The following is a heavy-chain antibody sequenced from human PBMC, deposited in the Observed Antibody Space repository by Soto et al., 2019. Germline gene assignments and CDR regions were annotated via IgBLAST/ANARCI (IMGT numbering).Heavy chain of an antibody. D-gene: IGHD2-15*01. Sequence: PGGSLRLSCAASGFTFSSYGMHWVRQAPGKGLEWVAVIWYDGSNKYYADSVKGRFTISRDNSKNTLYLQMNSLRAEDTAVYYCARGCSGGSCYSGLPNFGWSDPWGQGTLVTVSS. CDR3: ARGCSGGSCYSGLPNFGWSDP. V-gene: IGHV3-33*01. CDR2: IWYDGSNK. J-gene: IGHJ5*02. CDR1: GFTFSSYG.